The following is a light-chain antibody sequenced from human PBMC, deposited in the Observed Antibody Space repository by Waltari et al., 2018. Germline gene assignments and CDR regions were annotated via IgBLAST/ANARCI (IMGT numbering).Light chain of an antibody. CDR1: STDVGDYNF. CDR3: CSYTEIYTNWV. V-gene: IGLV2-11*01. CDR2: DVT. J-gene: IGLJ3*02. Sequence: QSALTQPRSVSGAPGQSVTISCTGISTDVGDYNFVSWYQQHPGKAPKLMIYDVTKRTSGVPDRLSGSKSGNTASLTISGLQAEDEADYYCCSYTEIYTNWVFGGGTKLTVL.